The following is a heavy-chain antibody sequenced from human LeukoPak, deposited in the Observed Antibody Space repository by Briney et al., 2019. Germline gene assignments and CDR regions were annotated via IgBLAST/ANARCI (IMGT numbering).Heavy chain of an antibody. D-gene: IGHD4-17*01. CDR3: SKDPNGDYVGAFDM. Sequence: PGGSLRLSCTASGLTFSNYATTWVRQAPGKGLEWVSSITGSGQGTYYADSVKGRFSVSRDNSQNTVFLHMNSLRADDTALYYCSKDPNGDYVGAFDMWGPGTMVTVSS. CDR2: ITGSGQGT. CDR1: GLTFSNYA. V-gene: IGHV3-23*01. J-gene: IGHJ3*02.